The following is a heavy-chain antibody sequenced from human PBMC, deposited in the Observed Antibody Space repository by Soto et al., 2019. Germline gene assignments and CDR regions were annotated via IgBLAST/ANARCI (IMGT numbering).Heavy chain of an antibody. CDR1: GYSFTSYW. CDR3: ARRRRYDFWSGQKNYYYYGMDV. D-gene: IGHD3-3*01. Sequence: GESLKISCKGSGYSFTSYWIGWVRQMPGKGLEWMGIIYPGDSDTRYSPSFQGQVTISADKSISTAYLQWSSLKASDTAMYYCARRRRYDFWSGQKNYYYYGMDVWGQGTTVTVSS. J-gene: IGHJ6*02. V-gene: IGHV5-51*01. CDR2: IYPGDSDT.